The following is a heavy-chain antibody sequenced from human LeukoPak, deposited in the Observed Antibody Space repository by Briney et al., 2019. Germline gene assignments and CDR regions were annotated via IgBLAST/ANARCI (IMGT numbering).Heavy chain of an antibody. D-gene: IGHD3-10*01. V-gene: IGHV4-30-2*01. Sequence: PSQTLSLTCAVSGGSISSGGYSWSWIRQPPGKGLEWIGYIYHSGSTYYNPSLKSRVTISVDRSKNQFSLKLSSVTAADTAVYYCARGLYGSRSPRGFDPWGQGTLVTVSS. CDR3: ARGLYGSRSPRGFDP. J-gene: IGHJ5*02. CDR2: IYHSGST. CDR1: GGSISSGGYS.